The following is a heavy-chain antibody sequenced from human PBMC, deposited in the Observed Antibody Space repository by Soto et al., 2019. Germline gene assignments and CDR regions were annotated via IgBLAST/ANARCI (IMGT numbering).Heavy chain of an antibody. CDR3: ARAVYCTTANCWDDFHYYNIDV. V-gene: IGHV4-39*01. J-gene: IGHJ6*02. CDR1: GGSISSSSYY. D-gene: IGHD2-2*01. Sequence: QLQLQESGPGLVKPSETLSLTCTVSGGSISSSSYYWGWIRQPPGKGLEWIGSIYYSGSTYYNPSLKSRVTISVDTSKNQFSLKLSSVTAADTAVYYCARAVYCTTANCWDDFHYYNIDVWGQGTAVTVSS. CDR2: IYYSGST.